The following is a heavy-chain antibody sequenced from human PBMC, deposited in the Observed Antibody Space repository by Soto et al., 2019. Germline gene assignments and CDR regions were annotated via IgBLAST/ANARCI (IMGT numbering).Heavy chain of an antibody. CDR2: IYYSGST. CDR1: GGSISSGGYY. Sequence: SETLSLTCTVSGGSISSGGYYWSWIRQHPGKGLKWIGYIYYSGSTYYNPSLKSRVTISVDTSKNQFYLKLSSVTAADTAVYYCASDFWSGYGTYGMDVWGQGTTVTVSS. J-gene: IGHJ6*02. V-gene: IGHV4-31*03. D-gene: IGHD3-3*01. CDR3: ASDFWSGYGTYGMDV.